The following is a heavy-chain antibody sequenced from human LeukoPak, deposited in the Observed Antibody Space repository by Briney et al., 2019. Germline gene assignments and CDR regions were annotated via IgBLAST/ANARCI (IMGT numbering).Heavy chain of an antibody. V-gene: IGHV6-1*01. D-gene: IGHD2-15*01. CDR2: TYYRSKWYN. J-gene: IGHJ3*02. CDR1: GDSVSSNSAT. Sequence: SQTLSLTCAISGDSVSSNSATWSWIRQSPLRGLEWLGRTYYRSKWYNDYAVSVKSRVTINPDTSKNQFSLQLNSVTAEDTAVYYCARDKGGRGSAFDIWGQGTMVTVSS. CDR3: ARDKGGRGSAFDI.